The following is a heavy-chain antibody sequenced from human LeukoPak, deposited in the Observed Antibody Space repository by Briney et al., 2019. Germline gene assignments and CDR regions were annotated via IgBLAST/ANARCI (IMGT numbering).Heavy chain of an antibody. V-gene: IGHV3-30*14. CDR1: GFTFSSYA. D-gene: IGHD6-13*01. Sequence: QSGGSLRLSCAASGFTFSSYAMHWVRQAPGKGLEWVAVISKDAFNYYYGDSVKGRFTISRDNSKNTLYPQMNSLRPEDTALYYCARGVYTSSWSLDSWGQGTLVTVSS. CDR3: ARGVYTSSWSLDS. CDR2: ISKDAFNY. J-gene: IGHJ4*02.